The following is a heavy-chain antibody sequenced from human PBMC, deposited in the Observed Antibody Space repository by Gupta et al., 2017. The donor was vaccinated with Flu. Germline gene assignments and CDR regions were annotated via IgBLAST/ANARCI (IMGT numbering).Heavy chain of an antibody. D-gene: IGHD2-21*02. V-gene: IGHV3-23*01. CDR2: ITGRSATT. Sequence: EVQLLESGGDLVQPGGSLRLSVAASGFPRSSYAITWVRQAPGKGLEWVASITGRSATTYYQDSVKGRFTVSRDHSLNTLYLEMNTLRAEDTALYFCAKDVGDGGDCCPFDHWGQGTLVSVSS. J-gene: IGHJ4*02. CDR1: GFPRSSYA. CDR3: AKDVGDGGDCCPFDH.